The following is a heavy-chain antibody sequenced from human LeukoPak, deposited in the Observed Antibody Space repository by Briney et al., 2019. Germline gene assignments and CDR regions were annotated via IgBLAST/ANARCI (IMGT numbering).Heavy chain of an antibody. Sequence: SETLSLTCAVYGGSFSGYYWSWIRQPPGKGLEWIGEINHSGSTNYNPSLKSRVTISVDTSKNQFSLKLSSVTAADTAVYYCARARTYYDFWSGYYIVFDYWGQGTLVTVSS. J-gene: IGHJ4*02. D-gene: IGHD3-3*01. CDR3: ARARTYYDFWSGYYIVFDY. CDR1: GGSFSGYY. V-gene: IGHV4-34*01. CDR2: INHSGST.